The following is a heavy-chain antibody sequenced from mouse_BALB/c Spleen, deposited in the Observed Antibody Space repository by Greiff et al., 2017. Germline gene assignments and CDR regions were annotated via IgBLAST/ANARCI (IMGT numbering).Heavy chain of an antibody. CDR3: ARYDGNFDY. Sequence: DVKLVESGPGLVKPSQSLSLTCTVTGYSITSDYAWNWIRQFPGNKLEWMGYISYSGSTSYNPSLKSRISITRDTSKNQFFLQLNSVTTEDTATYYCARYDGNFDYWGQGTTLTVSS. V-gene: IGHV3-2*02. CDR2: ISYSGST. CDR1: GYSITSDYA. J-gene: IGHJ2*01. D-gene: IGHD2-1*01.